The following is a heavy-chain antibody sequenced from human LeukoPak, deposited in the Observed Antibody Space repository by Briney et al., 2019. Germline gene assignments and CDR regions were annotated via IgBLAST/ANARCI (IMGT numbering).Heavy chain of an antibody. D-gene: IGHD1-26*01. Sequence: GGSLRLSCAASGFTFSSYWMHRVRQAPGKGLVWVSRINTDGSSTSYADSVKGRFTISRDNAKNTLYLQMNSLRAEDTAVYYCVRVPRGSYSFDYWGQGTLVTVSS. CDR3: VRVPRGSYSFDY. CDR1: GFTFSSYW. J-gene: IGHJ4*02. CDR2: INTDGSST. V-gene: IGHV3-74*01.